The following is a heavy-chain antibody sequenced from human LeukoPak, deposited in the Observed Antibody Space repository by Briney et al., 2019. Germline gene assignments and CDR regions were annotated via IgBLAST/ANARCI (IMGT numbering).Heavy chain of an antibody. V-gene: IGHV3-23*01. Sequence: GGSLRLSCAASGFTFSSYAMSRVRQAPGKGLEWVSAIRGNGGGTYYADSVKGRFTISRDNSKNTLYLQLDSLRAEDTAVYYCARHNGSGVSFFDYWGQGTLVTVSS. J-gene: IGHJ4*02. CDR1: GFTFSSYA. D-gene: IGHD3-10*01. CDR3: ARHNGSGVSFFDY. CDR2: IRGNGGGT.